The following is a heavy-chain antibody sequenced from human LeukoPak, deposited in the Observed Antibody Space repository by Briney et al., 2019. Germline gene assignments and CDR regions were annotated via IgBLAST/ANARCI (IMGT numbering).Heavy chain of an antibody. CDR1: GFTFSSYS. J-gene: IGHJ5*02. Sequence: GGSLRLSCAASGFTFSSYSMNWVRQAPGKGLEWVSSISSSSSYIYYEDSVKGRFTISRDNARNSLYLQMNSLRAEDTAVYYCARDRPIVATKRDWFDPRGQGTLVTVSS. CDR2: ISSSSSYI. CDR3: ARDRPIVATKRDWFDP. V-gene: IGHV3-21*01. D-gene: IGHD5-12*01.